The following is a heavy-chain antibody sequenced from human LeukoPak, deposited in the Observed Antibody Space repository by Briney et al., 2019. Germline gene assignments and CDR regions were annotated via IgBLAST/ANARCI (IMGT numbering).Heavy chain of an antibody. Sequence: PGRSLRLSCAASGFTFSTYAMHWVRHAPARGLEWVADISYDGSNEYYADSVKGRFTISRDNSNNTLYLQVNSLRAEDTAVYYCARDNWSFDYWGQGTLVTVSS. CDR2: ISYDGSNE. D-gene: IGHD1-20*01. CDR1: GFTFSTYA. V-gene: IGHV3-30-3*01. CDR3: ARDNWSFDY. J-gene: IGHJ4*02.